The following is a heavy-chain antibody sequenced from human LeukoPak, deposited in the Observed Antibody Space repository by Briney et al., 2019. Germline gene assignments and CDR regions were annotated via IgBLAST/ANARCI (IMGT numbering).Heavy chain of an antibody. D-gene: IGHD6-13*01. J-gene: IGHJ4*02. V-gene: IGHV3-23*01. CDR1: GFSLSNYA. CDR3: ARGYSSSWWCYYFDY. CDR2: ISGSGGST. Sequence: GGSLRLSCAASGFSLSNYAMTWVRQAPGKGLEWVSGISGSGGSTYYADSVKGRCTIARDNSKNTLYLQMHSPRAAETAVYYCARGYSSSWWCYYFDYWGQGTLVTVSS.